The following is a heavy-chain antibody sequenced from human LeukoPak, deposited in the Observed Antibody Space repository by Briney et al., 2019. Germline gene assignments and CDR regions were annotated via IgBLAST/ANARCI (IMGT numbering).Heavy chain of an antibody. CDR1: GFTVSNNY. J-gene: IGHJ4*02. Sequence: GGSLRLSCAASGFTVSNNYMSWVRQAPGKGLEWVSLIYSGGSTYYADSVKGRFTISRDNSKNTLCLQMNSLRAEDTAVYYCATYSSLDYWGQGTLVTVSS. CDR3: ATYSSLDY. CDR2: IYSGGST. D-gene: IGHD3-22*01. V-gene: IGHV3-53*01.